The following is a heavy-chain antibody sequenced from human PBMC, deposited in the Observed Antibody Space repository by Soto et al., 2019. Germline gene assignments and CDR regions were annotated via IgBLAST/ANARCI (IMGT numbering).Heavy chain of an antibody. CDR1: GYTFTAHY. Sequence: QVQLVQSGAEVKKPGSSVKDSCKTSGYTFTAHYMHWVRQAPGQGLEWMGWINPNSGGTNSAQKFQGRVTMTRDTSMSTAYMELSRLRSDDTAVYYCARTPAVVMIEFDYWGQGTLVTVSS. J-gene: IGHJ4*02. CDR2: INPNSGGT. V-gene: IGHV1-2*02. CDR3: ARTPAVVMIEFDY. D-gene: IGHD6-19*01.